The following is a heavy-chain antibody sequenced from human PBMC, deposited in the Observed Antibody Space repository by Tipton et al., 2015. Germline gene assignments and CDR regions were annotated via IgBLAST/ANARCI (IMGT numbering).Heavy chain of an antibody. J-gene: IGHJ4*02. Sequence: LSLTCAVYGESFSVYSWSWIRQPPGKGLEWVSGISGSGGATYILDSVKGRFTISRDNAKNSLYLQMNSLRAEDTAIYYCTKGSAASRPYYFDYWGQGTRVTVSS. CDR2: ISGSGGAT. V-gene: IGHV3-11*01. CDR1: GESFSVYS. CDR3: TKGSAASRPYYFDY. D-gene: IGHD6-13*01.